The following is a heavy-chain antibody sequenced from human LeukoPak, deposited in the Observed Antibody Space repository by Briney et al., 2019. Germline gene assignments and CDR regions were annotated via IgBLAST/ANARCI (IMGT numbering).Heavy chain of an antibody. J-gene: IGHJ5*02. D-gene: IGHD6-13*01. CDR1: GGSFSGYY. Sequence: SETLSLTCAVYGGSFSGYYWSWIRRPPGKGLEWIGEINHSGSTNYNPSLKSRVTISVDTSKNQFSLKLSSVTAADTAVYYCARAVPTRAAVGGWFHPWGQGTLVTVSS. V-gene: IGHV4-34*01. CDR2: INHSGST. CDR3: ARAVPTRAAVGGWFHP.